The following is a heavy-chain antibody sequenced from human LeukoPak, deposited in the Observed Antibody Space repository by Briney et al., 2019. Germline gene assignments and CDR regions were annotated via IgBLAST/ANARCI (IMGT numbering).Heavy chain of an antibody. CDR1: GFTVSSNY. D-gene: IGHD6-19*01. J-gene: IGHJ4*02. CDR3: ARDISSGWLTFDY. V-gene: IGHV3-66*01. CDR2: IYSGGST. Sequence: GGSLRLSCAASGFTVSSNYMNWVRQAPGKGLEWVSVIYSGGSTYYADSVKGRFTISRDNSKNTLYLQMNSLRAEDTAVYYCARDISSGWLTFDYWGQGTLVTVSS.